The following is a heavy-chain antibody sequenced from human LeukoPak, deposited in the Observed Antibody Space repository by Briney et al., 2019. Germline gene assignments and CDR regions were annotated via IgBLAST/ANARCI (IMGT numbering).Heavy chain of an antibody. Sequence: PSETLSLTCTVSGGSISSYYWSWIRQPPGKGLEWIGYIYYSGSTNYNPSLKSRVTISVDTSKNQFSLKLSSVTAADTAVYYCARRKGSIAAAGYFDYWGQGTLVTVSS. CDR1: GGSISSYY. D-gene: IGHD6-13*01. J-gene: IGHJ4*02. CDR3: ARRKGSIAAAGYFDY. CDR2: IYYSGST. V-gene: IGHV4-59*08.